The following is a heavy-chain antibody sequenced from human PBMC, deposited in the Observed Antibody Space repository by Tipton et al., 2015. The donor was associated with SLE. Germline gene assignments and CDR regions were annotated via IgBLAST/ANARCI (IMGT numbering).Heavy chain of an antibody. V-gene: IGHV4-34*01. CDR2: INHSGST. Sequence: TLSLTCAVYGGSFSAYYWSWIRQPPGKGLEWIGEINHSGSTNYNPSLKSRVTISVDTSKNQFSLKLSSVTAADTAVYYCASPYDYIWDYWGQGTLVTVSS. CDR3: ASPYDYIWDY. J-gene: IGHJ4*02. D-gene: IGHD3-16*01. CDR1: GGSFSAYY.